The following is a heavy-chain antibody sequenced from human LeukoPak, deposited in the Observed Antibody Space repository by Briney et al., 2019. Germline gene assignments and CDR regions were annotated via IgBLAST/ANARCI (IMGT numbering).Heavy chain of an antibody. CDR2: IIPIFGTA. CDR1: GGTFSSYA. CDR3: AREGVGASFFDY. V-gene: IGHV1-69*01. D-gene: IGHD1-26*01. Sequence: SVKVSCNASGGTFSSYAISWVRQAPGQGLEWMGGIIPIFGTANYAQKFQGRVTITADESTSTAYMELSSLRSEDTAVYYCAREGVGASFFDYWGQGTLVTVSS. J-gene: IGHJ4*02.